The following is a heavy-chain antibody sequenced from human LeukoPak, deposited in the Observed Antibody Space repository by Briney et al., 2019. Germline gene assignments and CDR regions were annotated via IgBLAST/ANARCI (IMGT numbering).Heavy chain of an antibody. D-gene: IGHD6-13*01. V-gene: IGHV3-11*06. CDR1: GFTFSDYY. CDR2: ISSSSSYT. J-gene: IGHJ4*02. CDR3: ARLSSSWYYPDY. Sequence: GGSLRLSCAASGFTFSDYYMSWIRQAPGKGLEWVSYISSSSSYTNYADSVKGRFTISRDNAKNSLYLQMNSLRAEDTAVYYCARLSSSWYYPDYWGQGTLVTVSS.